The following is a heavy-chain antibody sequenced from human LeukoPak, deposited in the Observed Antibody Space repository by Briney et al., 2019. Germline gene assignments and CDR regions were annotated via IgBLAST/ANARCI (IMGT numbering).Heavy chain of an antibody. Sequence: GGSLRLSCAASGFTFSSYGMHWVRQAPGKGLEWVAVTSYDGSNKYYADSVKGRFTISRDNSKNTLYLQMNSLRAEDTAVYYCAKIDSGTDFDYWGQGTLVTVSS. CDR2: TSYDGSNK. J-gene: IGHJ4*02. V-gene: IGHV3-30*18. D-gene: IGHD6-13*01. CDR1: GFTFSSYG. CDR3: AKIDSGTDFDY.